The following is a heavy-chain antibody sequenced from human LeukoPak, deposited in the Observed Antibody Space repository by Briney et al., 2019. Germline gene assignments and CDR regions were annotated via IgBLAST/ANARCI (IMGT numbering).Heavy chain of an antibody. Sequence: GRSLRLSCAASGFTFSSYWMSWVRQAPGKGLEWVANIKQDGSEKYYVDSVKGRFTISRDNAKNSLYLQMNSLRAEDTAVYYCTRGARTGRCSSTSCYAGLAYDYWGQGTLVTVSS. D-gene: IGHD2-2*01. CDR2: IKQDGSEK. V-gene: IGHV3-7*01. CDR3: TRGARTGRCSSTSCYAGLAYDY. CDR1: GFTFSSYW. J-gene: IGHJ4*02.